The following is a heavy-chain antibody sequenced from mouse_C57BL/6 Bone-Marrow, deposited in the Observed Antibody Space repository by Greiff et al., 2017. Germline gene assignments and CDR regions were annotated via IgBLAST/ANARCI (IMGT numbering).Heavy chain of an antibody. CDR1: GYTFTSYW. Sequence: VQLQQPGAELVKPGASVKMSCKASGYTFTSYWITWVKQRPGQGLEWIGDIYPGSGSTNYNEKFKSKATLTVDTSSSTAYMQLSSLTSEDSAVYYCARSHYYGSSYDAMDYWGQGNSVTVSS. J-gene: IGHJ4*01. D-gene: IGHD1-1*01. CDR3: ARSHYYGSSYDAMDY. V-gene: IGHV1-55*01. CDR2: IYPGSGST.